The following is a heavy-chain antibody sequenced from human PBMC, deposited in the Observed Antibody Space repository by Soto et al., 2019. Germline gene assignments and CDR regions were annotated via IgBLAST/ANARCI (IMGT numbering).Heavy chain of an antibody. D-gene: IGHD3-10*01. CDR1: GGSITIGGYC. J-gene: IGHJ5*02. Sequence: QLQLQESGSGLVKPSQTLSLTCTVSGGSITIGGYCWSWIRQPPGQGLEWIGYICHSGNTYYNPSPKSRVTPSLDRSYTQFSLNLSSVTAADTAVYYCARAWFGDSSWFDPWGQGTLVTVSS. CDR2: ICHSGNT. V-gene: IGHV4-30-2*01. CDR3: ARAWFGDSSWFDP.